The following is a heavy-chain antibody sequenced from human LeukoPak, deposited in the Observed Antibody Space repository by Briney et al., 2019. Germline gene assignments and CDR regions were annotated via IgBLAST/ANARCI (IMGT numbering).Heavy chain of an antibody. D-gene: IGHD5-18*01. Sequence: GGSLRLSCAASGFTFSSYSMNWVRQAPGKGLEWVANIKKDGSEKYYVDSVKGRFTISRDNAKTSLYLQINSLRAEDTAVYYCARHLSGVTGYTYGRGIDYWGQGTLVTVSS. J-gene: IGHJ4*02. CDR3: ARHLSGVTGYTYGRGIDY. CDR1: GFTFSSYS. V-gene: IGHV3-7*01. CDR2: IKKDGSEK.